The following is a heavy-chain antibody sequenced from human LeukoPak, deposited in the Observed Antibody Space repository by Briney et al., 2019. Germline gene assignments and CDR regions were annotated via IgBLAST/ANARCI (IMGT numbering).Heavy chain of an antibody. CDR1: VFTFSSYA. CDR2: ISGSGATT. Sequence: PGGSLRLSCAVSVFTFSSYAMSCVRQAPGKGLEWVSAISGSGATTYYADSVKGRFTISRDNSKSTLYLQMNSLRDEDTAVYYCAKDGPSWYTGNWYGGDYFDYWGQGTLVSVSS. V-gene: IGHV3-23*01. D-gene: IGHD6-13*01. CDR3: AKDGPSWYTGNWYGGDYFDY. J-gene: IGHJ4*02.